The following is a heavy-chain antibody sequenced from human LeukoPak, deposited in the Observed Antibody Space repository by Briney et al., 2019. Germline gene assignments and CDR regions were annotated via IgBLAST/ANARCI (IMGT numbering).Heavy chain of an antibody. V-gene: IGHV3-30*18. CDR2: IAYDGKTT. J-gene: IGHJ3*02. CDR3: AKGPVVTFDI. Sequence: GGSLRLSCAASGFTFTTYGTHWVRQAPGKGLEWVAVIAYDGKTTYYADSVKGRFTISRDDSKNTLYLQMNSLRAEDTAVYYCAKGPVVTFDIWGQGTMVTVSS. CDR1: GFTFTTYG. D-gene: IGHD2-15*01.